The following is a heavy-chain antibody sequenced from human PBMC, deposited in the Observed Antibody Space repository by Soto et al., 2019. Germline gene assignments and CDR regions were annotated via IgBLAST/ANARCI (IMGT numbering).Heavy chain of an antibody. Sequence: SVKVSCKASGGTLSSYAISWVRQAPGQGLEWMGGIIPIFGTADYAQKFQGTVTITADESTSTAYMELSSLRSEDTAVYYCASVLELHYYYGMDVWGQGTTVTVSS. CDR3: ASVLELHYYYGMDV. J-gene: IGHJ6*02. CDR2: IIPIFGTA. CDR1: GGTLSSYA. V-gene: IGHV1-69*13. D-gene: IGHD1-7*01.